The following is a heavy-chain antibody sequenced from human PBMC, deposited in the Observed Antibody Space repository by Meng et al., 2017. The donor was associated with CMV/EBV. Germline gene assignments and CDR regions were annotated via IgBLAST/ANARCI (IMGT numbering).Heavy chain of an antibody. CDR1: GFTFSSYS. D-gene: IGHD2-2*02. CDR2: ISSSSSYI. Sequence: GGSLRLSCAASGFTFSSYSMNWVRQAPGKGLEWVSSISSSSSYIYYADSVKGRFTISRDNAKNSLYLQMNSLRAEDTAVYYCARRDCSSTSCYNSYYYYYGMDVWGQGTTVTVSS. CDR3: ARRDCSSTSCYNSYYYYYGMDV. V-gene: IGHV3-21*01. J-gene: IGHJ6*02.